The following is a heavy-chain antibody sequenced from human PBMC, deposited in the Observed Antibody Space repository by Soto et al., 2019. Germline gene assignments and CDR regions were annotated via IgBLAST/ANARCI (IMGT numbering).Heavy chain of an antibody. CDR1: DDSINSDKYY. V-gene: IGHV4-39*01. CDR2: IYYRGNA. D-gene: IGHD3-9*01. Sequence: QLQLQESGPGLVKPSETLSLTCSVSDDSINSDKYYWGWIRQPPGKGLEWIGSIYYRGNAYYNPSPQTRVTISPDKSTSQFSLKLNSVTAADSAVYFCARLEGLATISYYFDFWGPGALVTVSS. J-gene: IGHJ4*02. CDR3: ARLEGLATISYYFDF.